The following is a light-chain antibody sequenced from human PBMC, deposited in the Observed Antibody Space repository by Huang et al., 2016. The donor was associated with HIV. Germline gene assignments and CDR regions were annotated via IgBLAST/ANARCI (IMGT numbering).Light chain of an antibody. CDR3: QQYNSYSVT. CDR1: QSISSW. Sequence: DIQMTQSPSTLSASVGDRVTITCRAIQSISSWLAWYQQKPGKAPKLLIYKASSLESGVPSRFSGSGSGTEFTLTISSLQPDDFATYYCQQYNSYSVTFGQGTKVEIK. J-gene: IGKJ1*01. V-gene: IGKV1-5*03. CDR2: KAS.